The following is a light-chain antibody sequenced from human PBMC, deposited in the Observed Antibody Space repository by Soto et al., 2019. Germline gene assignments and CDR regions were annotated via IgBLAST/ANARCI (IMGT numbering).Light chain of an antibody. CDR1: QSVTTY. Sequence: EIVLTQSPATLSLSPGERASLSCRASQSVTTYLAWYQQKPGQAPRLLIYDSSNRATGIPPRFSGSGSGTDFTLTISILESEEFAVYYCQQRVNRVTFGGGTKVEI. CDR3: QQRVNRVT. J-gene: IGKJ4*01. V-gene: IGKV3-11*01. CDR2: DSS.